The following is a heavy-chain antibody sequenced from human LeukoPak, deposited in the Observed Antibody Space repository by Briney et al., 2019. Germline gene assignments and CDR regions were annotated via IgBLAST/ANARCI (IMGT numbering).Heavy chain of an antibody. Sequence: PGGSLRLSCAASGFTVSSNYMSWVRQPPGKGLEWIGEINHSGSTNYNPSLKSRVTISVDTSKNQFSLKLTSVTAADTAVYYCARGSTIFGAYFDYWGQGTPVTVSS. V-gene: IGHV4-34*01. CDR1: GFTVSSNY. CDR2: INHSGST. CDR3: ARGSTIFGAYFDY. D-gene: IGHD3-3*01. J-gene: IGHJ4*02.